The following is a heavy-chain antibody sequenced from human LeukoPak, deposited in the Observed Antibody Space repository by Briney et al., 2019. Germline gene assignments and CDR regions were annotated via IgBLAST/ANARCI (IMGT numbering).Heavy chain of an antibody. Sequence: PGGSLRLSCAASGFTFSSYSMNWVRQAPGKGLEWVSSISSSSSYIYYADSVKGRFTISRDNAKNSLYLQMNSLRAEDTDVYYCARDMEMATPFDYWGQGTLVTVSS. CDR3: ARDMEMATPFDY. CDR2: ISSSSSYI. J-gene: IGHJ4*02. V-gene: IGHV3-21*01. CDR1: GFTFSSYS. D-gene: IGHD5-24*01.